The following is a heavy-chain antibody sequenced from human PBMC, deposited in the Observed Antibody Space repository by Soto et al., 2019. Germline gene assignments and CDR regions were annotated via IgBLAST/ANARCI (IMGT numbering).Heavy chain of an antibody. J-gene: IGHJ5*02. Sequence: QVQLQQWGAGLLKPSETLSLTCAVYGGSFSGYYWSWIRQPPGKGLEWIGEINHSGSTNYNPSLKRRVAISVDTSKHQFSLKLSSVAAADTAVYYCARGGRYCRSTSCYGRFDPWGPGTLGTVSS. V-gene: IGHV4-34*01. CDR1: GGSFSGYY. CDR2: INHSGST. CDR3: ARGGRYCRSTSCYGRFDP. D-gene: IGHD2-2*01.